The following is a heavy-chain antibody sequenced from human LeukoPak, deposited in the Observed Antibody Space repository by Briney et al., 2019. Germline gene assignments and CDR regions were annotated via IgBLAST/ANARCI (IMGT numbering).Heavy chain of an antibody. V-gene: IGHV3-23*01. CDR3: AKAPSCGYYYFDY. J-gene: IGHJ4*02. Sequence: AGGSLRLSCAAPRFTFSSYAMNWVRQAPGKGLEWVSGIGAGDGGAYYTDSVKGLFTLSRDNSKNTLYLQMDSLRAEDTAVYYCAKAPSCGYYYFDYWGQGTLVTVSS. CDR2: IGAGDGGA. CDR1: RFTFSSYA. D-gene: IGHD3-22*01.